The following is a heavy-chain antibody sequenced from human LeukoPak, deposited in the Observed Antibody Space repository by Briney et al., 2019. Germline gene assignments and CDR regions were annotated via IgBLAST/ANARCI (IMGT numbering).Heavy chain of an antibody. J-gene: IGHJ4*02. CDR2: ISSSSSSI. D-gene: IGHD5-18*01. CDR1: GFTFNSYS. CDR3: ARASGDIVETATMGSY. Sequence: PGGSLRLSCAASGFTFNSYSMNWVRQAPGKGLEWASSISSSSSSIYYADSVKGRFTISRDNAKNSLYLQMNSLRAGDAAVYYCARASGDIVETATMGSYWGQGTLVTVSS. V-gene: IGHV3-21*01.